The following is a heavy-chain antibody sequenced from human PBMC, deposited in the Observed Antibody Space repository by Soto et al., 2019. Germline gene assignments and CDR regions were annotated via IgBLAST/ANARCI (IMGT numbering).Heavy chain of an antibody. CDR3: ARVSPRVGVAVAGPHFDY. CDR1: GYTFTSYG. CDR2: ISAYNGNT. Sequence: ASVKVSCKASGYTFTSYGISWVRQAPGQGLEWMGWISAYNGNTNYAQKLQGRVTMTTDTSTGTAYMELRSLRSDDTAGYYCARVSPRVGVAVAGPHFDYWGRETLVTVPS. D-gene: IGHD6-19*01. J-gene: IGHJ4*02. V-gene: IGHV1-18*01.